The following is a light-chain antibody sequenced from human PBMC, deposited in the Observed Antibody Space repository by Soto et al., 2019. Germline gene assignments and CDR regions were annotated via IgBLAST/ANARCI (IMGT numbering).Light chain of an antibody. CDR3: SSSTLSSGPYG. Sequence: QSVLTQPASVSGSPGQSITISCTGTSSDVGGYNYVSWYQQHPGKAPKLMIYDVSNRTSGVSNRFSGSKSGNTASLTISGLQAEVEADYDCSSSTLSSGPYGIGTGTKVTVL. CDR2: DVS. CDR1: SSDVGGYNY. J-gene: IGLJ1*01. V-gene: IGLV2-14*01.